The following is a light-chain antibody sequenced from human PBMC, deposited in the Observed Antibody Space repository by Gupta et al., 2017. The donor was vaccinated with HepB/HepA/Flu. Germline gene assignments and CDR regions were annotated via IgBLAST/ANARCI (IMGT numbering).Light chain of an antibody. V-gene: IGLV3-21*04. J-gene: IGLJ2*01. CDR1: NIGSKT. CDR2: YDR. Sequence: SYVLTQPPSVSVPPRRTARFTCGGNNIGSKTVHWYQQKPGQAPVVVNYYDRDRPSGIPERFSGFNSGNTATLTINKVEAGDEADYYCQVWDTTTNLVVFGGGTKLTVL. CDR3: QVWDTTTNLVV.